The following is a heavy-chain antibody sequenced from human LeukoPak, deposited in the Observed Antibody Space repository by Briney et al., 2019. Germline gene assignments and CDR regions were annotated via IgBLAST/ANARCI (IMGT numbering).Heavy chain of an antibody. J-gene: IGHJ6*02. Sequence: SVKVSCKASGGTFSSYAISWVRQAPGQGLEWMGGIIPIFGTANYAQKFQGRVTITADESTSTAYMELSSLRSEDTAVYYCARGLTSIQLWLRYHYGMDVWGQGTTVTVSS. CDR1: GGTFSSYA. CDR3: ARGLTSIQLWLRYHYGMDV. V-gene: IGHV1-69*13. D-gene: IGHD5-18*01. CDR2: IIPIFGTA.